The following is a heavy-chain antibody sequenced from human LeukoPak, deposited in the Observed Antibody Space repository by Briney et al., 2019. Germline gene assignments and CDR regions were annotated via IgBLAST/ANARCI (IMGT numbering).Heavy chain of an antibody. D-gene: IGHD3-10*01. CDR3: ARLSHLYGSGRPIDY. J-gene: IGHJ4*02. V-gene: IGHV4-59*08. CDR2: IYYSGST. CDR1: GGSIRSYY. Sequence: SETLSLTCTVSGGSIRSYYWSWIRQPPGKGLEWIGYIYYSGSTNYNPSLKSRVTISVDTSKNQFSLKLSSVTAADTAVYYCARLSHLYGSGRPIDYWGQGTLVTVSS.